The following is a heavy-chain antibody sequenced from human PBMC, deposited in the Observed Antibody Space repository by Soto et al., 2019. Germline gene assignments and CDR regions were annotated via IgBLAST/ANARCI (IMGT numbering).Heavy chain of an antibody. V-gene: IGHV1-18*04. CDR3: ARQKGINNYYGMDV. D-gene: IGHD3-10*01. CDR2: ISANNGNI. CDR1: GYTFTSYT. Sequence: ASVKVSCKASGYTFTSYTFSWVRQAPGQGLEWMGWISANNGNIRYAQKLQGRVTMTTDTSTSTVYVEVWSLRSDDTAVYHCARQKGINNYYGMDVWGQGTTVTVSS. J-gene: IGHJ6*02.